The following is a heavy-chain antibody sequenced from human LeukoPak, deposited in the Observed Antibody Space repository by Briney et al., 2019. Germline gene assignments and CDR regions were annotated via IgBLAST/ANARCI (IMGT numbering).Heavy chain of an antibody. D-gene: IGHD3-10*01. CDR1: GFTFSSYW. CDR2: IKQDGSEI. J-gene: IGHJ6*04. CDR3: ARVPITYYYGSGSYFCGMDV. Sequence: GESLRLSCAASGFTFSSYWMSWVRLAPGKGLEWVANIKQDGSEIYYVESVKGTFTISRDNAKNSLYLQMNTLRAEDTAVYYCARVPITYYYGSGSYFCGMDVWGKGTTVSVSS. V-gene: IGHV3-7*03.